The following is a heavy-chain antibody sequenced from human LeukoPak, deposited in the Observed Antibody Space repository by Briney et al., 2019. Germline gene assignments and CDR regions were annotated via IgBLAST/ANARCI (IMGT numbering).Heavy chain of an antibody. D-gene: IGHD3-10*01. Sequence: SETLSLTCTVSGGSISSYYWSWIRQPPGKGLEWIAYIYYSGSTNYTPSLKSRVTISLDTSKNQFSLKLTSVTAADTAVYYCARERGEVRGVGISSFDYWGQGTLVTVSS. V-gene: IGHV4-59*12. CDR2: IYYSGST. CDR3: ARERGEVRGVGISSFDY. J-gene: IGHJ4*02. CDR1: GGSISSYY.